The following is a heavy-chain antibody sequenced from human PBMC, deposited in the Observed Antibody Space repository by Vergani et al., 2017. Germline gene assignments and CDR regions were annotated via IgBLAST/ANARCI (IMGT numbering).Heavy chain of an antibody. CDR3: ARERGAQDHYYGMDV. Sequence: QVQLQESGPGLVKPSQTLSLTCTVSGGSISSGSYYWSWSRQPAGKGLEWIGRIYTSGSTNYNPSLKSRVTISVDTSKNQFSLKLSSVTAADTAVYYCARERGAQDHYYGMDVWGQXP. V-gene: IGHV4-61*02. CDR1: GGSISSGSYY. CDR2: IYTSGST. J-gene: IGHJ6*02.